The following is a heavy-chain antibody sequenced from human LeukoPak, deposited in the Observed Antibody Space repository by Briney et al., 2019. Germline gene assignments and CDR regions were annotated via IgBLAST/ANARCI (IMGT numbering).Heavy chain of an antibody. V-gene: IGHV1-46*01. CDR2: INPSGGST. CDR1: GYTFTSYC. J-gene: IGHJ4*02. D-gene: IGHD2-15*01. CDR3: ARELGYCSGGSCYKNYFDY. Sequence: ASVKVSCKASGYTFTSYCMHWVRQAPGQGLEWMGIINPSGGSTSYAQKFQGRVTMTRDTSTSTVYMELSSLRSEDTAVYYCARELGYCSGGSCYKNYFDYWGQGTLVTVSS.